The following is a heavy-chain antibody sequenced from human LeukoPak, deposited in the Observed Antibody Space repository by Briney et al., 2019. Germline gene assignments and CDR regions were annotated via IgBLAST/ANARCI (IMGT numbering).Heavy chain of an antibody. J-gene: IGHJ6*03. CDR3: ARFYSGYGNYYYYMDV. Sequence: VKVSCKASGYNFTGYYLHWVRQAPGQGLEWMGWINPNTGGTNYAQKFQGRVTMTRDTSISTAYMELSRLRSDDTAVYYCARFYSGYGNYYYYMDVWGKGTTVTVSS. D-gene: IGHD5-12*01. CDR1: GYNFTGYY. CDR2: INPNTGGT. V-gene: IGHV1-2*02.